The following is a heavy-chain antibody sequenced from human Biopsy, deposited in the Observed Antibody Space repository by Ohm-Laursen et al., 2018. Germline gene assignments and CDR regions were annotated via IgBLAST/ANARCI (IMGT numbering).Heavy chain of an antibody. Sequence: GTLSLTCIVSGDSISSYYGSWIRQPPGKGLQWIGYVYYTGSTDYNPSLQSRVTISVDTSKNHFSLRLRSVTPADTAIYYCARDRGYYSDRTVPGYFDLWGRGTLVTVSS. J-gene: IGHJ2*01. CDR1: GDSISSYY. CDR3: ARDRGYYSDRTVPGYFDL. V-gene: IGHV4-59*01. CDR2: VYYTGST. D-gene: IGHD3-22*01.